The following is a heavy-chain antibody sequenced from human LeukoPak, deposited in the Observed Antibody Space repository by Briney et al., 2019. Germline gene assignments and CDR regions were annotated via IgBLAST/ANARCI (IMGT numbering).Heavy chain of an antibody. Sequence: SETLSLTCMVPGDSISRDLWRWIRQPPGKGLEWIGDIYNSGNTNYNPSLKSRVTMSVSTSKHQFSLSLSSVTAADTAVYYCAIPTRYSYCPAFDFWGQGALVTVSS. D-gene: IGHD5-18*01. J-gene: IGHJ4*02. CDR2: IYNSGNT. CDR1: GDSISRDL. CDR3: AIPTRYSYCPAFDF. V-gene: IGHV4-59*12.